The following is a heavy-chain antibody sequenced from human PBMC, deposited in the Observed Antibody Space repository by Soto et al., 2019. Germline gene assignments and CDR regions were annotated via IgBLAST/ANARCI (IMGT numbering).Heavy chain of an antibody. J-gene: IGHJ4*02. CDR1: GYTFTGYY. CDR2: INPNSGGT. CDR3: ARRAETNGWNGFGADKYYFDF. Sequence: GASVKVSCKASGYTFTGYYMHWVLQAPGQGLEWMGWINPNSGGTNYAQKFQGRVTMTRDTSISTAYMELSRLRSDDTAVYYCARRAETNGWNGFGADKYYFDFWGQGTLVTVSS. D-gene: IGHD1-1*01. V-gene: IGHV1-2*02.